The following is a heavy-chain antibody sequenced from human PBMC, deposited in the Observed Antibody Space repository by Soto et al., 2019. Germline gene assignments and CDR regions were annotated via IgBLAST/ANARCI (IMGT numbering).Heavy chain of an antibody. CDR3: AKDKGIRFLEWLLYY. Sequence: AGSLRLSCAASGVTFDDYIMHWFRQHPGKGLEWVSLISWDGGSTYYADSVKGRFTISRDNSKNSLYLQMNSLRTEDTALYYCAKDKGIRFLEWLLYYWGQGTQVTVSS. CDR2: ISWDGGST. CDR1: GVTFDDYI. J-gene: IGHJ4*02. V-gene: IGHV3-43*01. D-gene: IGHD3-3*01.